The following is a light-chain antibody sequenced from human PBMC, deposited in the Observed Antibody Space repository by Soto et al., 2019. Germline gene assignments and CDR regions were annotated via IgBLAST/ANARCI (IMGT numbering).Light chain of an antibody. CDR3: QQYNRYSRT. V-gene: IGKV1-5*01. Sequence: DIQMTQSPSTLSASVGDRVTITCRASQSISSWLAWYQQKPGKAPKLLIYDASSLESGVPSRFSGSGSGTEFTLHISSVQNADLPTYYCQQYNRYSRTFGQGTKVENK. J-gene: IGKJ1*01. CDR1: QSISSW. CDR2: DAS.